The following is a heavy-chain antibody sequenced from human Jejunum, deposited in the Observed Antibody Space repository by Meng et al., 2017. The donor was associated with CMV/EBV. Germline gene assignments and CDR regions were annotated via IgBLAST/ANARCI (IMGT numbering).Heavy chain of an antibody. CDR3: VRDRGDGSGSYYDY. V-gene: IGHV4-39*07. J-gene: IGHJ4*02. Sequence: SITNRIYYGGWIRQSPRKGLDWVASIHYTGGTYYNPSLKSRVTISLDTSKSQFSLELTSVTAADTATYYCVRDRGDGSGSYYDYWGPGTVVTVSS. CDR1: SITNRIYY. CDR2: IHYTGGT. D-gene: IGHD3-10*01.